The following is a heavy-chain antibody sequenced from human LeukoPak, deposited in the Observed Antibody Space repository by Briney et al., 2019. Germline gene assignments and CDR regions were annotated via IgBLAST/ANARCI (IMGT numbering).Heavy chain of an antibody. D-gene: IGHD4-17*01. J-gene: IGHJ4*02. CDR2: INPSSGGT. CDR1: GYTFTGYY. Sequence: ASVKVSCKASGYTFTGYYMHWVRQAPGQGLEWMGWINPSSGGTNYAQKFQGRVTMTRDTSISTAYMELSRLRSDDTAVYYCARGVDYAGFDYWGQGTLVTVSS. V-gene: IGHV1-2*02. CDR3: ARGVDYAGFDY.